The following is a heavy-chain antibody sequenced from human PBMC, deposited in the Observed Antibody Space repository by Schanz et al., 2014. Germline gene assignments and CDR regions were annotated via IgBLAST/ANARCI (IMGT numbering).Heavy chain of an antibody. CDR2: ISVYHGHT. CDR1: GYTFNNHG. V-gene: IGHV1-18*01. J-gene: IGHJ4*02. CDR3: ARDRVSFVRGPLGVD. D-gene: IGHD3-10*01. Sequence: QVQLVQSGGEVKKPGASATVSCKASGYTFNNHGISWVRQAPGQGLEWMGWISVYHGHTNYAEKVHGRVTMTTDTATSTAYMELRSLRSDDTAVYYCARDRVSFVRGPLGVDWGQGTQVIVSS.